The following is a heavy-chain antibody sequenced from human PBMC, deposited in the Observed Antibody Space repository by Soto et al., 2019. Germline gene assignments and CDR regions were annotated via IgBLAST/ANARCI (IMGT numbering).Heavy chain of an antibody. Sequence: PGESLKISCKASGYSFTTYWIGWVRQMPGKGLEWMGIIYPGDSDTKYSSSFQGQVTISADKSISTAYLQWSSLKASDTAMYYCARHKRPMGIMYTREVYYYYYGMDVWGQGTTVTVSS. D-gene: IGHD2-8*01. V-gene: IGHV5-51*01. CDR2: IYPGDSDT. CDR3: ARHKRPMGIMYTREVYYYYYGMDV. J-gene: IGHJ6*02. CDR1: GYSFTTYW.